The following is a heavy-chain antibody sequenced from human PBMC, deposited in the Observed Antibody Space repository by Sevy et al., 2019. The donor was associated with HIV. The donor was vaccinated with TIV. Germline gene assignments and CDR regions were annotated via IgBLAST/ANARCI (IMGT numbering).Heavy chain of an antibody. Sequence: SETLSLTCTVSGVSINTDHYYWSWIRQHPGKGLEWIGYIYYSGSTYYNPSLKSRLTISIDTSKNQFSLKLTSVTAADTAVYYCARQIAAAGTCYFDYWGQGNLVTVSS. CDR2: IYYSGST. CDR3: ARQIAAAGTCYFDY. J-gene: IGHJ4*02. D-gene: IGHD6-13*01. V-gene: IGHV4-31*03. CDR1: GVSINTDHYY.